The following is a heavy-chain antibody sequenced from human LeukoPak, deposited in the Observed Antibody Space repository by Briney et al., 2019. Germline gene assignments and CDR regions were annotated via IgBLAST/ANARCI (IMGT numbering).Heavy chain of an antibody. CDR1: GGTFSSYA. D-gene: IGHD6-19*01. V-gene: IGHV1-2*02. CDR3: ARGGWVPLGY. Sequence: ASVKVSCKASGGTFSSYAISWVRQAPGQGLEWMGWINPNSGGTNYAQKFQGRVTMTRDTSISTAYMELSRLRSDDTAVYYCARGGWVPLGYWGQGTLVTVSS. J-gene: IGHJ4*02. CDR2: INPNSGGT.